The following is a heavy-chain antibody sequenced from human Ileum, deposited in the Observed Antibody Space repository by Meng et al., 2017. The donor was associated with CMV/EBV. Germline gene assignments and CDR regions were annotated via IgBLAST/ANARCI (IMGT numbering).Heavy chain of an antibody. V-gene: IGHV6-1*01. J-gene: IGHJ5*02. D-gene: IGHD3-22*01. CDR3: AREVDYYDSSGYYYWFDP. CDR1: NSAA. Sequence: NSAAWNWIRQSPSRGLEWLGRTYYRSKWYNDYAVTVKSRITINPDTSKNQFSLQLNSVTPEDTAVYYCAREVDYYDSSGYYYWFDPWGQGTLVTVSS. CDR2: TYYRSKWYN.